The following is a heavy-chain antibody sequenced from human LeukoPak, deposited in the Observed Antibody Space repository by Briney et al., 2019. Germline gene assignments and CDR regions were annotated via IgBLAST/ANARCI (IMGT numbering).Heavy chain of an antibody. CDR3: ARGSDYCDYVGAFDI. D-gene: IGHD4-17*01. CDR2: IYPGDSDT. CDR1: GYSFTSYW. J-gene: IGHJ3*02. V-gene: IGHV5-51*01. Sequence: GESLKISCKGSGYSFTSYWIGWVRQMPGKGLEWMGIIYPGDSDTRYSPSFQGQVTISADKSISTAYLQWSSLKASDTAMYYCARGSDYCDYVGAFDIWGQGTMVTVSS.